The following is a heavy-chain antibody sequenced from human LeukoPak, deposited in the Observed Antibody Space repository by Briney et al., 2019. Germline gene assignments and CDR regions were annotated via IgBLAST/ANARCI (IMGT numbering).Heavy chain of an antibody. CDR1: GFTFSSYG. CDR2: IWYDGSNK. J-gene: IGHJ6*02. V-gene: IGHV3-33*01. CDR3: ARKGPVLLWFGEPRGNYYYYGMDV. D-gene: IGHD3-10*01. Sequence: GGSLRLSCAASGFTFSSYGMHWVRQAPGKGLEWVAVIWYDGSNKYYADSVKGRFTISRDNSKNTLYLQMNSQRAEDTAVYYCARKGPVLLWFGEPRGNYYYYGMDVWGQGTTVTVSS.